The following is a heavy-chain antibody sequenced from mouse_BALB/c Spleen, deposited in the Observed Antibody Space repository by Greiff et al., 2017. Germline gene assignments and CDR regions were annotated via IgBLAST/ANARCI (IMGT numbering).Heavy chain of an antibody. CDR3: TRDGDYGSPFAY. CDR2: ISSGGSYT. J-gene: IGHJ3*01. Sequence: EVKLMESGGGLVKPGGSLKLSCAASGFTFSSYTMSWVRQTPEKRLEWVATISSGGSYTYYPDSVKGRFTISRDNAKNTLYLQMSSLKSEDTAMYYCTRDGDYGSPFAYWGQGTLVTVSA. D-gene: IGHD1-1*01. CDR1: GFTFSSYT. V-gene: IGHV5-6-4*01.